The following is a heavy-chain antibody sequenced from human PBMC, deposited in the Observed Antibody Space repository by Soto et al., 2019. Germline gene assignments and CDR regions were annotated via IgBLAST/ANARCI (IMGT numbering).Heavy chain of an antibody. J-gene: IGHJ6*02. CDR1: GFTFSSYL. Sequence: PGGSLRLSCAASGFTFSSYLMSWVRQSPGKGLEWVANIKQDGSEKYYVDSVKGRFTISRDNAKNSLYLQMNSLRAEDTAVYYCASLGYSSSWPVYGMDVWGQGTTVTVSS. CDR3: ASLGYSSSWPVYGMDV. CDR2: IKQDGSEK. D-gene: IGHD6-13*01. V-gene: IGHV3-7*03.